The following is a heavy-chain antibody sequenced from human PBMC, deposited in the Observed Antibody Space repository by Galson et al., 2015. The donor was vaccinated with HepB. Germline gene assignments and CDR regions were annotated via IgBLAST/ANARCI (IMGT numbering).Heavy chain of an antibody. J-gene: IGHJ6*02. Sequence: SLRLSCAASGFTFSNYAMHWVRQAPGKGLEWVAVISYDGSNKYYAYSLEGRFTISRDNSKNTLYLQMNSLRAEDTALYYCARGGSSSSRPGVYYGMDVWGQGTTVTVSS. D-gene: IGHD6-6*01. V-gene: IGHV3-30-3*01. CDR2: ISYDGSNK. CDR3: ARGGSSSSRPGVYYGMDV. CDR1: GFTFSNYA.